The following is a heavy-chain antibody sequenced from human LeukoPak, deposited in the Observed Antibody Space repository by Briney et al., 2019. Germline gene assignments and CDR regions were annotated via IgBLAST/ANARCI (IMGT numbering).Heavy chain of an antibody. CDR3: ARDNDIDY. CDR1: GFTFSSYG. D-gene: IGHD1-1*01. J-gene: IGHJ4*02. CDR2: IKEDGSQK. Sequence: GGSLRLSCAASGFTFSSYGMHWVRQAPGKGLEWVANIKEDGSQKYYVDSVKGRFTISRDNAKNSLYLQMNSLRAEDTAVYYCARDNDIDYWGQGTLVTVSS. V-gene: IGHV3-7*01.